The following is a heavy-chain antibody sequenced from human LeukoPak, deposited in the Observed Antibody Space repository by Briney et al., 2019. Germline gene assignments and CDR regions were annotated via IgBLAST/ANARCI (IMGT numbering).Heavy chain of an antibody. CDR2: IHPSGML. D-gene: IGHD3-22*01. J-gene: IGHJ4*02. Sequence: PSQTLSLTCTVSGASFNSDDQHWNWIRQSPGKGLEWIGSIHPSGMLYNNPSLESRVTMSRDTSKNQFSLNLNPVTAADTAEYFCSRGLDSRKLGYWGQGILVTVSS. CDR1: GASFNSDDQH. CDR3: SRGLDSRKLGY. V-gene: IGHV4-31*03.